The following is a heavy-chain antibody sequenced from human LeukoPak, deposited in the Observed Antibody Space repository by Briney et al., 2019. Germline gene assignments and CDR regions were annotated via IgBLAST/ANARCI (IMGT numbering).Heavy chain of an antibody. V-gene: IGHV4-34*01. J-gene: IGHJ6*03. CDR2: IDHSGST. Sequence: SETLSLTCAVYGGSFSGYYWSWIRQPPGKGLEWIGEIDHSGSTNYNPSLKSRVTISVDTSKNQFSLKLSSVTAADTAVYYCARGRYSSSWYGYYYYMDVWGKGTTVTVSS. CDR3: ARGRYSSSWYGYYYYMDV. CDR1: GGSFSGYY. D-gene: IGHD6-13*01.